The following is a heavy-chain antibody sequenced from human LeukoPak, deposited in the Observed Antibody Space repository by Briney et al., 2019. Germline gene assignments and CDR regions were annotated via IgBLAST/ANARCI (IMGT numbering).Heavy chain of an antibody. CDR2: MYHSGST. CDR3: ARPVVPYYFDY. CDR1: GYSISSGYY. Sequence: SETLSLTCAVSGYSISSGYYWGWIRPPPGKGLEWIGSMYHSGSTYYNPSLKSRVTISVDTSKNQFSLKLSSVTAADTAVYYCARPVVPYYFDYWGQGTLATVSS. D-gene: IGHD2-2*01. J-gene: IGHJ4*02. V-gene: IGHV4-38-2*01.